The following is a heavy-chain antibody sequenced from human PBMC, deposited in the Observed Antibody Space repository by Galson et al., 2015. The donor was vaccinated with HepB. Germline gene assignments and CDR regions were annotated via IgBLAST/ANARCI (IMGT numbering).Heavy chain of an antibody. CDR2: INPSGGST. CDR3: ARDSGYGFGESRTQSFDY. CDR1: GYTFTSYY. J-gene: IGHJ4*02. Sequence: SVKVSCKASGYTFTSYYMHWVRQAPGQGLEWMGIINPSGGSTSYAQKFQGRVTMTRDTSTSTVYMELSSLRSEDTAVYYCARDSGYGFGESRTQSFDYWGQGTLVTVSS. D-gene: IGHD3-10*01. V-gene: IGHV1-46*01.